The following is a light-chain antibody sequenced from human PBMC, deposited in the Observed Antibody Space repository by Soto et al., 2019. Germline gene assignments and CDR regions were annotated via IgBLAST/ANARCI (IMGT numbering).Light chain of an antibody. CDR1: QSVSSN. J-gene: IGKJ3*01. CDR3: QQYNSYV. CDR2: GVY. Sequence: EIVMTQSPTILSVSPGERATLSCRASQSVSSNLAWYQQKPGQAPRLLIYGVYTRAPGIPARFSGSGSGTEFTLTISSLQPEDFATYYCQQYNSYVFGPGTKVDIK. V-gene: IGKV3D-15*01.